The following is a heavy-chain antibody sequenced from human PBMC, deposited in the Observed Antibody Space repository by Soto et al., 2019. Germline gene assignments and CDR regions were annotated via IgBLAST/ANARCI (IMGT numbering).Heavy chain of an antibody. D-gene: IGHD3-3*01. CDR2: VFHSGTT. CDR1: GGSIGNIYW. J-gene: IGHJ4*02. Sequence: SETLSLTCIVSGGSIGNIYWWTWVRQFPGEGLQWIGEVFHSGTTNYNPPLKNRVSISVDKSNNRFSLRLTSVAAADTAVYYCSRGDFWSGSDYWGQG. CDR3: SRGDFWSGSDY. V-gene: IGHV4-4*02.